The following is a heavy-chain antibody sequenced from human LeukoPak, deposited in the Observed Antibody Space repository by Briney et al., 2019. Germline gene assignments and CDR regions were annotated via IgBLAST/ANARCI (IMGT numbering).Heavy chain of an antibody. CDR2: IRYDGSNK. CDR1: GFTFSSYG. Sequence: HAGGSLRLSCAAPGFTFSSYGMHWVRQAPGKGLEWVAFIRYDGSNKYYADSVKGRFTISRDNSKNTLYLQMNSLRAEDTAVYYCAKVRSPYSSGWYYFDYWGQGTLVTVSS. J-gene: IGHJ4*02. CDR3: AKVRSPYSSGWYYFDY. V-gene: IGHV3-30*02. D-gene: IGHD6-19*01.